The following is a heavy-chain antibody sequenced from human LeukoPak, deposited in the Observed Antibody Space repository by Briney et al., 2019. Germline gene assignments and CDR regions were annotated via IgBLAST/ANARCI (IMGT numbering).Heavy chain of an antibody. J-gene: IGHJ3*02. CDR2: ISSSGSTM. CDR1: GFTFSDYY. CDR3: ARGFSGSYFDAFDI. V-gene: IGHV3-11*04. D-gene: IGHD1-26*01. Sequence: PGGSLRLSCAASGFTFSDYYMSWIRQAPGKGLEWVSYISSSGSTMYYADSVKGRFTISRDNAKNSLYLQMNSLRAEDTAVYYCARGFSGSYFDAFDIWGQGTMVTVSS.